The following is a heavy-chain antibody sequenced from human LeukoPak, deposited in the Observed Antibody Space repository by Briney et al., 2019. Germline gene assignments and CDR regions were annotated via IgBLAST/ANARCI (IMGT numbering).Heavy chain of an antibody. Sequence: SETLSLTCAVYGGSFSGYSWTWIRQRPGMGLEWIGEINHSETTNYNPSLKSRVTISVDTSKNQFSLRLSSVTAADTAVYFCARGWPDYYDSSGYSHYYFYYYMDVWGKGTTVTVSS. CDR1: GGSFSGYS. CDR2: INHSETT. CDR3: ARGWPDYYDSSGYSHYYFYYYMDV. D-gene: IGHD3-22*01. V-gene: IGHV4-34*01. J-gene: IGHJ6*03.